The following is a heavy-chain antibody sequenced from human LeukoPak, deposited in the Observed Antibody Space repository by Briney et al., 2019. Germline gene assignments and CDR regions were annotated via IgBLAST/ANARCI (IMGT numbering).Heavy chain of an antibody. CDR3: VKDLGSGTPPMYFEY. V-gene: IGHV3-30*18. CDR2: ISNDGSNK. D-gene: IGHD3-10*01. CDR1: GFTFSSYG. Sequence: GGSLRLSCAASGFTFSSYGMHWVRQAPGKGLEWVAVISNDGSNKYYGDSVKGRSSISRDNSKNTLYLQMNSLRAEDTAVYHCVKDLGSGTPPMYFEYWGQGTLVTVSS. J-gene: IGHJ4*02.